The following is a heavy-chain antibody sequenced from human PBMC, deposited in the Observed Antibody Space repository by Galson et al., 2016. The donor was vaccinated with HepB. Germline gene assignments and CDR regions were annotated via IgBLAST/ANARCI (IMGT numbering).Heavy chain of an antibody. Sequence: SLRLSCAASGFNVNNSYMSWVRQAPGKGLEWVSIIYTAGLTYYGDSVKGRFTISRDNSKNTLYLQMDSLRVEDTAVYYCAASPWSSHYDGDFWGQGTLVTVSS. CDR2: IYTAGLT. CDR3: AASPWSSHYDGDF. V-gene: IGHV3-53*01. CDR1: GFNVNNSY. J-gene: IGHJ4*02. D-gene: IGHD3-3*01.